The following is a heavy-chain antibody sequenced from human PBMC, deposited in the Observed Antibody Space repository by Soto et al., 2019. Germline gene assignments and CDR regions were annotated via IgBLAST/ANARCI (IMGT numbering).Heavy chain of an antibody. Sequence: GGSLRLSCAASGFTFSTYHMHWVRQAPGKGLEWVSYIKSRSSTIYYADSVKGRFTISRDNAKNSLYLQMNSLRAEDTAVYYCARDGTVAGNSDYWGQGSLVTVSS. CDR1: GFTFSTYH. V-gene: IGHV3-48*01. D-gene: IGHD6-19*01. CDR2: IKSRSSTI. CDR3: ARDGTVAGNSDY. J-gene: IGHJ4*02.